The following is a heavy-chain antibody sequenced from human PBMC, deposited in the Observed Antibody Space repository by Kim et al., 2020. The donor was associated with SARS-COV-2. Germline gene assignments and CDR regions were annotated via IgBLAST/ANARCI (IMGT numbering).Heavy chain of an antibody. CDR1: GGSFSGYY. CDR2: INHSGST. J-gene: IGHJ4*02. V-gene: IGHV4-34*01. D-gene: IGHD6-13*01. CDR3: ARGSSSRAYY. Sequence: SETLSLTCAVYGGSFSGYYWSWIRQPPGKGLEWIGEINHSGSTNYNPSLKSRVTISVDTSKNQFSLKLNSVTAADTAVYYCARGSSSRAYYWGQGTLVSVSS.